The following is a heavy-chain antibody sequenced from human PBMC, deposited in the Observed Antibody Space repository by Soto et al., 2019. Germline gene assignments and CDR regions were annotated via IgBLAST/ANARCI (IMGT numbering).Heavy chain of an antibody. CDR1: GYTFTSYG. V-gene: IGHV1-18*01. Sequence: ASVKVSCKASGYTFTSYGTSWVRQAPGQGLEWMGWISAYNGNTNYAQKLQGRVTMTTDTSTSTAYMELRSLRSDDTAVYYCASSFISSQWRYGMDVWGQGTTVTV. CDR2: ISAYNGNT. CDR3: ASSFISSQWRYGMDV. D-gene: IGHD2-8*01. J-gene: IGHJ6*02.